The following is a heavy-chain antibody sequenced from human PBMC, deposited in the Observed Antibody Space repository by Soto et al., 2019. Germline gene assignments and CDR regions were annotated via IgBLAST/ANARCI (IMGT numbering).Heavy chain of an antibody. CDR2: ISGGGDTT. CDR3: AKGRGGSGSLTPRVDF. Sequence: EVQLLESGGGLVQPGGSLRLSCAASGFTFNNYAMSWVRQAPGKGLEWVSAISGGGDTTSYADSVQGRFTVSRDGSKNTLYLQMNSLRAEDTAVYYCAKGRGGSGSLTPRVDFWGQGTLVTVSS. D-gene: IGHD3-10*01. V-gene: IGHV3-23*01. J-gene: IGHJ4*02. CDR1: GFTFNNYA.